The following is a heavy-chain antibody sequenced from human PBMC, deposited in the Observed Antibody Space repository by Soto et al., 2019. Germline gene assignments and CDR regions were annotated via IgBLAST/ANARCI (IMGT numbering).Heavy chain of an antibody. D-gene: IGHD2-15*01. CDR2: INPSGGST. CDR1: GYTFTSYY. V-gene: IGHV1-46*03. Sequence: GASVKVSCKASGYTFTSYYMHWVRQAPGQGLEWMGIINPSGGSTSYAQKFQGRVTMTRDTSTSTVYMELSSLRSEDTAVYYCASGREAGQKQNWFDPWGQGTLVTVSS. CDR3: ASGREAGQKQNWFDP. J-gene: IGHJ5*02.